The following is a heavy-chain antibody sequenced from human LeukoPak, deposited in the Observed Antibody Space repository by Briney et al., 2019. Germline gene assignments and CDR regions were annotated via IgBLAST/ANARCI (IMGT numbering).Heavy chain of an antibody. CDR3: ARDFLPTWYSSGWYFDY. CDR2: ISAYNGNT. V-gene: IGHV1-18*01. J-gene: IGHJ4*02. Sequence: ASVPVSCKASGYTFTSYGISWVRPAPGQGLEWMGWISAYNGNTNYAQKLQGRVTMTTDTSTSTAYMELRSLRSDDTAVYYCARDFLPTWYSSGWYFDYWGQGTLVTVSS. D-gene: IGHD6-19*01. CDR1: GYTFTSYG.